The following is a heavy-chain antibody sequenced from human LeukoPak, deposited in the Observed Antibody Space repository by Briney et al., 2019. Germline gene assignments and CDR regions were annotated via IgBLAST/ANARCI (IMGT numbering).Heavy chain of an antibody. CDR2: ISYARNT. D-gene: IGHD4-23*01. CDR1: GGSFRSSNYY. CDR3: VRVWVTTEVPVRPYNRFDP. V-gene: IGHV4-39*01. Sequence: SETLSLACTVSGGSFRSSNYYWGWIPQPPGKGLECIGSISYARNTYYNPSLKSRVTISVDTSQKQFSLELNPVTAADSALFYCVRVWVTTEVPVRPYNRFDPGGQGTLVTVS. J-gene: IGHJ5*02.